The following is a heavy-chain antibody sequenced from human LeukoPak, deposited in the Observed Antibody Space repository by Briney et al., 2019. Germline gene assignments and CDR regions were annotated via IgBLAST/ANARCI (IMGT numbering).Heavy chain of an antibody. Sequence: GGSLRLSCAASGFTFSNYWMSWVRKAPGQGLERVANIRPDGGERNYVDSVKGPFTISRDNGKNSLYLQMHSLRAEDTAVYYCARDVVGALDYWGQGTLVTVSS. V-gene: IGHV3-7*01. J-gene: IGHJ4*02. CDR3: ARDVVGALDY. CDR1: GFTFSNYW. CDR2: IRPDGGER. D-gene: IGHD1-26*01.